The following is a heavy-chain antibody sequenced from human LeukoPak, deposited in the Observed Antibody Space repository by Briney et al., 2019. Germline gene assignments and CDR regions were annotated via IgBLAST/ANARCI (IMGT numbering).Heavy chain of an antibody. D-gene: IGHD3-3*01. J-gene: IGHJ4*02. CDR1: GFTFSSYW. CDR2: IKQDGSEK. CDR3: ANSHSYYDFWSGYYGYFDY. Sequence: GGSLRLSCAASGFTFSSYWMSWVRQAPGKGLEWVANIKQDGSEKYYVDSVKGRFTISRDNAKNSLYLQMNSLRVGDTAVYYCANSHSYYDFWSGYYGYFDYWGQGTLVTVSS. V-gene: IGHV3-7*01.